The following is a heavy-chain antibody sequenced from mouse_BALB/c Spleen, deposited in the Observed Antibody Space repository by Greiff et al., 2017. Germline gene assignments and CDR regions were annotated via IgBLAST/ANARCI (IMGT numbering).Heavy chain of an antibody. V-gene: IGHV1-4*02. CDR3: ARSGGYYFDY. J-gene: IGHJ2*01. Sequence: VQLQQSAAELARPGASVKMSCKASGYTFTSYTMHWVKQRPGQGLEWIGYINPSSGYTEYNQKFKDKTTLTADKSSSTAYMQLSSLTSEDSAVYYCARSGGYYFDYWGQGTTLTVSS. CDR1: GYTFTSYT. D-gene: IGHD1-1*02. CDR2: INPSSGYT.